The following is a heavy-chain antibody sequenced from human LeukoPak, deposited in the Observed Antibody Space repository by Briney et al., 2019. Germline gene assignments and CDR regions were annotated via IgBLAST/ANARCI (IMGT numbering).Heavy chain of an antibody. CDR2: IYYSGST. CDR1: GGSISSSSYY. CDR3: ARQMGYCSGGSCYSWFDP. V-gene: IGHV4-39*01. D-gene: IGHD2-15*01. Sequence: SETLSHTCTVSGGSISSSSYYWGWIRQPPGKGLEWIGSIYYSGSTYYNPSLKSRVTISVDTSKYQFSLTLSSATAADTAVYYCARQMGYCSGGSCYSWFDPWGQGTLVTVSS. J-gene: IGHJ5*02.